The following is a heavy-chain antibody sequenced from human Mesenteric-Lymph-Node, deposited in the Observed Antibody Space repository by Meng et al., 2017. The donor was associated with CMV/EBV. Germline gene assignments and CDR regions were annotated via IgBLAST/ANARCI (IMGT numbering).Heavy chain of an antibody. CDR1: GFPFSFGW. J-gene: IGHJ4*02. D-gene: IGHD6-6*01. V-gene: IGHV3-15*01. CDR3: TTDSSSSSSLGY. CDR2: IKSKSDGGAT. Sequence: SGFPFSFGWMSWFRQVPGKGLEWVGRIKSKSDGGATDYAAPVKGRFTISRDDSKNMLYLQMNSLKTEDTAVYYCTTDSSSSSSLGYWGQGTLVTVSS.